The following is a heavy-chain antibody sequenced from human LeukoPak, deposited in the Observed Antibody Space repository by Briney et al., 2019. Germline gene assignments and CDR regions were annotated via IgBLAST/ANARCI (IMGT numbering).Heavy chain of an antibody. CDR1: GFTFSSYA. CDR3: ARDSGGLVDSSGYIDY. D-gene: IGHD3-22*01. V-gene: IGHV3-30-3*01. CDR2: ISYDGSNK. J-gene: IGHJ4*02. Sequence: GRSLRLSCAASGFTFSSYAMHWVRQAPGKGLEWVAVISYDGSNKYYADSVKGRFTISRDNSKNTLYLQMNSLRAEDTAVYYCARDSGGLVDSSGYIDYWGQGTLVTVSS.